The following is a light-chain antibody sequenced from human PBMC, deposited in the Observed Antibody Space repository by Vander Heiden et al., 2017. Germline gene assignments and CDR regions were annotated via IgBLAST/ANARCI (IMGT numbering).Light chain of an antibody. CDR3: FSAYITGDYGV. J-gene: IGLJ3*02. Sequence: CELTQPPSLPVCPGQTATITCSGDALPKRFAYWYQQKSGQAPVLVIHEDIKRPSGIPEKFSGSSSGTMATLTITEAQVEEEADYYCFSAYITGDYGVFGGGTKLTVL. CDR1: ALPKRF. CDR2: EDI. V-gene: IGLV3-10*01.